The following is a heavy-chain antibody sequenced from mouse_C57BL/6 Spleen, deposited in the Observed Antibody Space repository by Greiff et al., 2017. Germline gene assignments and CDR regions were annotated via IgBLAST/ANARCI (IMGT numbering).Heavy chain of an antibody. Sequence: VHLVESGPGLVQPSPCLSISCTVSGFSLTSYGVHWVRQSPGKGLEWLGVIWSGGSTDYNAAFISRLSISKDNSKSQVFFKMISLQADDTAIYYCASNYYGSSHWYFDVWGTGTTVTVSS. J-gene: IGHJ1*03. V-gene: IGHV2-2*01. CDR2: IWSGGST. CDR3: ASNYYGSSHWYFDV. CDR1: GFSLTSYG. D-gene: IGHD1-1*01.